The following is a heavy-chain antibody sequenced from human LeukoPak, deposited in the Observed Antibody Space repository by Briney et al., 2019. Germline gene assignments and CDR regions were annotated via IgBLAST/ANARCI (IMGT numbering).Heavy chain of an antibody. J-gene: IGHJ6*02. CDR2: MNPNSGNT. Sequence: ASVKVSCKASGYTFTSYDINWVRQATGQGLEWMGWMNPNSGNTGYAQKFQGRVTMTRNTSISTAYMELSSLRSEDTAVYYCAKVSRAITGTNYYGMDVWGQGTTVTVSS. D-gene: IGHD1-20*01. CDR3: AKVSRAITGTNYYGMDV. CDR1: GYTFTSYD. V-gene: IGHV1-8*01.